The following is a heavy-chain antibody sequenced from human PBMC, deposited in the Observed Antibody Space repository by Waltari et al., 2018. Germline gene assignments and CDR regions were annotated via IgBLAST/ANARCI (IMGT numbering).Heavy chain of an antibody. J-gene: IGHJ3*02. CDR1: AGSISSRSYY. Sequence: QLQLQESGPALVKPSETLSLTCTVSAGSISSRSYYWGWIRQPPGKGLEWIGSIYYSGSTYYNPSLKSRVTISVDTSKNQFSLKLSSVTAADTAVYYCASTYSSGWYSAFDIWGQGTMVTVSS. V-gene: IGHV4-39*01. D-gene: IGHD6-19*01. CDR2: IYYSGST. CDR3: ASTYSSGWYSAFDI.